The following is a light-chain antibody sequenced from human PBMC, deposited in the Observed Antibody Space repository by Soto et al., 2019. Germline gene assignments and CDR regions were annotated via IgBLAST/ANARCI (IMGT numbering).Light chain of an antibody. Sequence: QSALTQPASVSGSPGQSITISCTGTSSDFGFYNYVSRYQHHPGKAPKLMIYEVSNRPSGVSYRFSGSKSGNTASLTISGLQAEDEAVYYCSSYTTSSTPVLFGGGTKLTVL. CDR3: SSYTTSSTPVL. V-gene: IGLV2-14*01. CDR1: SSDFGFYNY. CDR2: EVS. J-gene: IGLJ2*01.